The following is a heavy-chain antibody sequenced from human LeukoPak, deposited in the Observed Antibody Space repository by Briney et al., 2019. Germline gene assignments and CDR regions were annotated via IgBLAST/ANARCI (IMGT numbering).Heavy chain of an antibody. CDR1: GVSISSMSYY. CDR3: ASRYYSYYYMDV. CDR2: VYYSGGT. Sequence: SETLSLTCNVSGVSISSMSYYWGWIRQPPGKGLEWIGRVYYSGGTDYNPSLKSRVTISVDTSKNQFSLKLTSVTAADTAVYYCASRYYSYYYMDVWGKGTTVIVSS. V-gene: IGHV4-39*01. J-gene: IGHJ6*03.